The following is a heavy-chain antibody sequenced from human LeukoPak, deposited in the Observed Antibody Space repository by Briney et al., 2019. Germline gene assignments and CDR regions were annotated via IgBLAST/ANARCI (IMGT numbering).Heavy chain of an antibody. Sequence: ASVKVSCKASGGTFSSYAISWVRQAPGQGLEWMGWINPNSGDTNYAQKFQGRVTMTRDTSISTAYMELSRLRSDDTAVYYCAREPMITFGARRYFDYWGQGTLVTVSS. J-gene: IGHJ4*02. CDR3: AREPMITFGARRYFDY. V-gene: IGHV1-2*02. CDR1: GGTFSSYA. CDR2: INPNSGDT. D-gene: IGHD3-16*01.